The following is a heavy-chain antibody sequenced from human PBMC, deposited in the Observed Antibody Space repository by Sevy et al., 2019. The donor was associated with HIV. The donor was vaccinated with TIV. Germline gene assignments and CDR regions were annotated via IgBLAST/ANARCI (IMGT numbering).Heavy chain of an antibody. CDR3: AGGNAWGRGYS. V-gene: IGHV4-59*08. Sequence: SETLSLTCTVSGGSITSLYWNWIRQPPGKGLEWIANIYYNGHINYNPSLKRRVTLSLDTSKNQFSLRLSSVTAADTAMYYWAGGNAWGRGYSWGQGTLVTVSS. CDR2: IYYNGHI. CDR1: GGSITSLY. D-gene: IGHD1-26*01. J-gene: IGHJ4*02.